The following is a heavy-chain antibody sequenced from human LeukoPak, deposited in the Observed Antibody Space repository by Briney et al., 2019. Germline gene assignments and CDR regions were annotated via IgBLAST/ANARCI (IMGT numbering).Heavy chain of an antibody. Sequence: GGSLRLSCAASGFTFSSYAMSWVRQAPGKGLDWVAVMSHDGSNKQYADSVKGRFTISRDNSKNTLYLQMNSLRTEDTAVYYCAKDRYSGTYLQTGPCAHWGQGTLVTVSS. J-gene: IGHJ4*02. D-gene: IGHD1-26*01. CDR3: AKDRYSGTYLQTGPCAH. CDR2: MSHDGSNK. V-gene: IGHV3-30*18. CDR1: GFTFSSYA.